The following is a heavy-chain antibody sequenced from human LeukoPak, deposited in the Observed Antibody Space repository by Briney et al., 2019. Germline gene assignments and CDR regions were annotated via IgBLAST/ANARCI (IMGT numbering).Heavy chain of an antibody. V-gene: IGHV3-11*01. CDR1: GFTFSDYY. CDR3: ARDEWVLRYFDSWPQFDY. Sequence: MTGGSLRLSCAASGFTFSDYYMSWIRQAPGKGLEWVSYISSSGSTIYYADSVKGRFTISRDNAKNSLYLQMNSLRAEDTAVYYCARDEWVLRYFDSWPQFDYWGQGTLVTVSS. CDR2: ISSSGSTI. J-gene: IGHJ4*02. D-gene: IGHD3-9*01.